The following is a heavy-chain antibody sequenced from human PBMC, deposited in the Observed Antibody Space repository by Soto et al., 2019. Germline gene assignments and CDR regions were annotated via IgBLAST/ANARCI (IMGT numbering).Heavy chain of an antibody. CDR2: ANTYNGNP. Sequence: QVPLVQSGVEVKKPGASVKVSCKASGYTFTNYAISWVRQAPGRGLEWMGWANTYNGNPNYAQIFQGRVTMTTDTSTGTAYMELRSLNSDDSAVYYCARDSQYSTDWQRFDSWGQGTLVTVSS. CDR3: ARDSQYSTDWQRFDS. V-gene: IGHV1-18*01. J-gene: IGHJ4*02. CDR1: GYTFTNYA. D-gene: IGHD6-6*01.